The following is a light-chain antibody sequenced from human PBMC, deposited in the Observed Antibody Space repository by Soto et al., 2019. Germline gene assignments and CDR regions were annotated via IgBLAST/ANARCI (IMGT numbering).Light chain of an antibody. J-gene: IGKJ2*01. CDR2: GAS. CDR3: QQYGSSPYT. CDR1: QRVSSSY. V-gene: IGKV3-20*01. Sequence: EIVLTQSPGTLPLSPGERATLSCRASQRVSSSYLAWYQQKPGQAPRLLIYGASSRATGIPDRFSGSGSCTDFTLNISRLEPEDFAVYSYQQYGSSPYTFGQWTKLEIK.